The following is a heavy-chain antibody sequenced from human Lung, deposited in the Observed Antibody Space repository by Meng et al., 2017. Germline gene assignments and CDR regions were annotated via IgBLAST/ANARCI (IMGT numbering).Heavy chain of an antibody. Sequence: VQLQESGPGLVKPSTTLSLTCTVSGGSISSGGYYWSWIRQHPGKGLEWIGYIYYSGSTYYNPSLKSRVTISVDTSKNQFSLKLSSVTAADTAVYYCAREPYYYGSGSYSSYWYFDLWGRGTLVTVSS. CDR2: IYYSGST. J-gene: IGHJ2*01. D-gene: IGHD3-10*01. CDR1: GGSISSGGYY. CDR3: AREPYYYGSGSYSSYWYFDL. V-gene: IGHV4-31*03.